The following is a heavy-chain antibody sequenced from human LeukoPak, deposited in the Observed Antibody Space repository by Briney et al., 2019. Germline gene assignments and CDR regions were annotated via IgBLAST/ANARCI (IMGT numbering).Heavy chain of an antibody. D-gene: IGHD6-13*01. Sequence: ASVTVSFKASGYTFTSYYMHWVRQAPGQGLEWMGIINPSGGSTSYAQKFQGRVTMTRDMSTSTVYMELSSLRSEDTAVYYCARVGYGSYMDVWGKGTTVTVSS. V-gene: IGHV1-46*01. CDR2: INPSGGST. J-gene: IGHJ6*03. CDR3: ARVGYGSYMDV. CDR1: GYTFTSYY.